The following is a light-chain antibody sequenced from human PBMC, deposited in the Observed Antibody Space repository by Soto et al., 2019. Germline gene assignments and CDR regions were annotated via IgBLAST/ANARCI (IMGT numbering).Light chain of an antibody. J-gene: IGKJ2*01. CDR1: QSIARY. CDR3: QQSFSAPRT. Sequence: DIQMTQSPSSLSASVGDRVTVTCRASQSIARYLNWYQQKPGKAPKLLIYDVSSLQTGVPSRFSGDESGTDFTLNISSLQPEDFATYYCQQSFSAPRTFGQGTKLEI. CDR2: DVS. V-gene: IGKV1-39*01.